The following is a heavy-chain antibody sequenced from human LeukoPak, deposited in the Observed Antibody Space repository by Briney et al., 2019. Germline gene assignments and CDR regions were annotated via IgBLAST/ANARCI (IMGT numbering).Heavy chain of an antibody. CDR2: IYYSGNT. D-gene: IGHD3-10*01. J-gene: IGHJ5*02. Sequence: SETLSLTCTVSGGSISSGSYYWGWIRQPPGKGLEWIGSIYYSGNTYYNSSLKSRVTISVDASKNQFSLNLSSVTAADTAVYYCARGGASGSHLHWFDPWGQGTLVTVSS. V-gene: IGHV4-39*07. CDR3: ARGGASGSHLHWFDP. CDR1: GGSISSGSYY.